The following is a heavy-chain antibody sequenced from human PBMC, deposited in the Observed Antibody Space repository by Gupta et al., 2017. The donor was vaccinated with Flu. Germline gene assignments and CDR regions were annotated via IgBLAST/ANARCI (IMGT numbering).Heavy chain of an antibody. D-gene: IGHD4-17*01. Sequence: QVQLVQSGAEVKKPGSSVKVSCKASGGTFSSNAISWLRQAPGQGLEWMVGIIPLFGTANYAQKFQGRVTITADDATSTVYMEVPSLTSEDTAIYYCARDRNGDRQYYYYYHGMDVWGQGTTVTVSS. V-gene: IGHV1-69*01. CDR2: IIPLFGTA. CDR3: ARDRNGDRQYYYYYHGMDV. CDR1: GGTFSSNA. J-gene: IGHJ6*02.